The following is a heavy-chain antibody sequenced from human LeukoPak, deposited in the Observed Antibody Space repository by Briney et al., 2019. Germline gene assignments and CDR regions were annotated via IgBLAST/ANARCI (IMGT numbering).Heavy chain of an antibody. CDR1: GASVTSGGFY. Sequence: SETLSLTCSVSGASVTSGGFYWGWLRQPPGKGLEWIATVYYTGSSYYNPPLKSRVTISIDTSKNQFSLNLRSVIAADTALYYCARHSGSGSLSRPFDPWGQGTLVTVSS. V-gene: IGHV4-39*01. CDR3: ARHSGSGSLSRPFDP. CDR2: VYYTGSS. J-gene: IGHJ5*02. D-gene: IGHD3-10*01.